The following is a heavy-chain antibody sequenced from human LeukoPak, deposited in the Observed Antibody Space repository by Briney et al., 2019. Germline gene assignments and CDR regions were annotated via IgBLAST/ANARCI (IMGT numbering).Heavy chain of an antibody. J-gene: IGHJ4*02. CDR3: ARGTAAPGFGF. V-gene: IGHV6-1*01. Sequence: SQTLSLTCAISGDSVSNNSAAWNWHRQSPSRGLEWLGRTYYRSKWDSNYALSVKRRVTINADTSKNQISLQLNSVTPEDTAVYYCARGTAAPGFGFWGQGTLVTVSS. CDR1: GDSVSNNSAA. CDR2: TYYRSKWDS. D-gene: IGHD6-13*01.